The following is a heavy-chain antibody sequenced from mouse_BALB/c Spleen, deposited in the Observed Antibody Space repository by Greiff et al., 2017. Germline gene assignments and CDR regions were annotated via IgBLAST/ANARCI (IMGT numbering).Heavy chain of an antibody. Sequence: EVQGVESGGGLVQPGGSRKLSCAASGFTFSSFGMHWVRQAPEKGLEWVAYISSGSSTIYYADTVKGRFTISRDNPKNTLFLQMTSLRSEDTAMYYCARSQTARATGFAYWGQGTLVTVSA. J-gene: IGHJ3*01. CDR2: ISSGSSTI. D-gene: IGHD3-2*01. CDR1: GFTFSSFG. V-gene: IGHV5-17*02. CDR3: ARSQTARATGFAY.